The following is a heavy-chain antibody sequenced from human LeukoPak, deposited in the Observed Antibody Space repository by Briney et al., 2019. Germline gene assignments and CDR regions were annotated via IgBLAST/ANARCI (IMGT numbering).Heavy chain of an antibody. J-gene: IGHJ6*03. V-gene: IGHV4-59*01. D-gene: IGHD6-6*01. CDR2: ILYTGSA. CDR1: GDSIPSYY. Sequence: SETLSLTCNVSGDSIPSYYWSWIRRPPGKRLEWIGFILYTGSANYNPSLESRISISVDTSKSQFSLTVKSVTAADTAVYYCVRVRRVSSSYSTNYYYMDVWGKGTTVTVSS. CDR3: VRVRRVSSSYSTNYYYMDV.